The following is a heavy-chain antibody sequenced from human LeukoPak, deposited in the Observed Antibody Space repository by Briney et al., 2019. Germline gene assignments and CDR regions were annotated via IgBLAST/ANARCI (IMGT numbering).Heavy chain of an antibody. CDR3: ARAVDSYYGSGSSAC. V-gene: IGHV3-20*04. CDR1: GFRFDDYG. CDR2: INWNGGST. D-gene: IGHD3-10*01. Sequence: PGGSLRLSCAASGFRFDDYGMNWVRQVPGKGLEWISGINWNGGSTGYGDSVKGRFTISRDNAENSLYLQMNSLRAEDTALYYCARAVDSYYGSGSSACWGQGALVTVSS. J-gene: IGHJ4*02.